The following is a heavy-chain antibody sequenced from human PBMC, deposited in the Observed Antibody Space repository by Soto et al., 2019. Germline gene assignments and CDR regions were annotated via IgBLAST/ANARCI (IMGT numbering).Heavy chain of an antibody. V-gene: IGHV1-69*01. CDR1: GGTFNTYA. CDR3: AKEAGDH. D-gene: IGHD3-10*01. CDR2: IIPIFGIK. J-gene: IGHJ4*02. Sequence: QMQLVQSGAEVKERGSSVKISCKTSGGTFNTYALTWVRQAPGQGLEWIGGIIPIFGIKNVAQRFQGRVTINADESLTTAYMAMTSLRSDDMAVYYCAKEAGDHWGQGTLVTVSS.